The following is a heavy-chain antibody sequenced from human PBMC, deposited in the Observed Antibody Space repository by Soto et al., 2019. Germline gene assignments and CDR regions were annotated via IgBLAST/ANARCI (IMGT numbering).Heavy chain of an antibody. Sequence: QVQLQQWGAGLLKPSETLSITCAVYGGSFSGYYWSWIRQPPGKGLEWIGEINHSGSTNYNPSLKSRVTISVDTSKNQFSLKLSSVTAADTAVYYCARAGGITIFGVVIMGRGLDVWGQGTTVTVSS. CDR1: GGSFSGYY. CDR2: INHSGST. D-gene: IGHD3-3*01. CDR3: ARAGGITIFGVVIMGRGLDV. V-gene: IGHV4-34*01. J-gene: IGHJ6*02.